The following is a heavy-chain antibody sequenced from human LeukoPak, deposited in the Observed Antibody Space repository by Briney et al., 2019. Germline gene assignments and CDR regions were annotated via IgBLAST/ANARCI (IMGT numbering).Heavy chain of an antibody. CDR3: ARTTLAARYRFDP. CDR1: GYTFTSYY. V-gene: IGHV1-46*01. D-gene: IGHD6-6*01. CDR2: INPSGGST. Sequence: ASVNVSCKASGYTFTSYYMHWVRQAPGQGLEWMGIINPSGGSTSYAQKFQGRVTMTRDTSTSTVYMELSSLRSEDTAVYYCARTTLAARYRFDPWGQGTLVTVSS. J-gene: IGHJ5*02.